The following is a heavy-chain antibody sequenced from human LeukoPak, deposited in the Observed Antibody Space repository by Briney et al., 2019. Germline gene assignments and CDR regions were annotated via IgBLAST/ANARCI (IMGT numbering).Heavy chain of an antibody. CDR2: IIPIFGTA. D-gene: IGHD6-6*01. CDR3: ARAGHIAARRGYYYYMDV. Sequence: ASVKVSCKASGGTFSSYAISWVRQAPGQGLEWMGGIIPIFGTANYAQKFQGRVTITTDESTSTAYMELSSLRSEDTAVYYCARAGHIAARRGYYYYMDVRGKGTTVTVSS. CDR1: GGTFSSYA. V-gene: IGHV1-69*05. J-gene: IGHJ6*03.